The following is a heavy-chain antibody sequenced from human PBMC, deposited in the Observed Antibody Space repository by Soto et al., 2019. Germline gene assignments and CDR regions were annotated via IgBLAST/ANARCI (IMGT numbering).Heavy chain of an antibody. CDR2: IYTSGST. CDR1: GGSISSYY. V-gene: IGHV4-4*07. D-gene: IGHD3-16*01. Sequence: SETLSLTCTVSGGSISSYYWSWIRQPAGKGLEWIGRIYTSGSTNYNPSLKSRVTMSVDTSKNQFSLKLSSVTAADTAVYYCARGGEGPFGYYYGMDVWGQGTTVTVSS. J-gene: IGHJ6*02. CDR3: ARGGEGPFGYYYGMDV.